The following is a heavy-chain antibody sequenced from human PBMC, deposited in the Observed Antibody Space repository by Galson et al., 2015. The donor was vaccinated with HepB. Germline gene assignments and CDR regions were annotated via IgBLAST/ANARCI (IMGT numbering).Heavy chain of an antibody. CDR1: GYTFTSYG. CDR3: ARDIWSRNDNYFDY. D-gene: IGHD1-1*01. J-gene: IGHJ4*02. CDR2: ISTYNGNT. V-gene: IGHV1-18*04. Sequence: SVKVSCKASGYTFTSYGISWVRQAPGQGLEWMGWISTYNGNTNYAEKLQGRVTMTTDTSTTTAYMELGSLRSDDTAVYYCARDIWSRNDNYFDYWGQGTLVTVSS.